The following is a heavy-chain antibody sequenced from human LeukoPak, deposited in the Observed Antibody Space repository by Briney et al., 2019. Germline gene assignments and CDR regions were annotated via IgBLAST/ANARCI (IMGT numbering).Heavy chain of an antibody. CDR1: GGSISSSYW. V-gene: IGHV4-4*02. CDR2: IYHSGST. CDR3: ARSYYYYYYMDV. J-gene: IGHJ6*03. Sequence: SETLSLTCGVSGGSISSSYWWSWVRQPPGKGLEWIGEIYHSGSTNYNPSLKSRVTISMDKSKNQFSLNLSSVTAADTAVYYCARSYYYYYYMDVWGKGTTVTISS.